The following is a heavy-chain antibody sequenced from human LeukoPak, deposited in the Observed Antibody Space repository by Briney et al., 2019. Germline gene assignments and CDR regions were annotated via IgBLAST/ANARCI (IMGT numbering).Heavy chain of an antibody. J-gene: IGHJ4*02. V-gene: IGHV3-15*01. D-gene: IGHD6-19*01. CDR2: IKSKTEGGTA. CDR1: GFSFNIYW. Sequence: GGSLRLSCAASGFSFNIYWMSWVRQAPGKGLEWVGRIKSKTEGGTADCAAPVKGRFTISRDESKNTLYLQMNSLRTEDTAVYYCTTPRPSTSGWYIFDYWGQGTLVTVSS. CDR3: TTPRPSTSGWYIFDY.